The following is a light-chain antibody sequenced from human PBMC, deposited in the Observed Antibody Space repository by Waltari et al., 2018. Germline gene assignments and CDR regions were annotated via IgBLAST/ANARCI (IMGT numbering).Light chain of an antibody. CDR3: QAWDSSIEV. CDR1: KVDDKY. J-gene: IGLJ2*01. Sequence: SYELTQPPSVSVSPGQTVRITCSGDKVDDKYTCWLQQQPGQSPVLVIYQDNKRPSGIPMRFSGSNSGNTATLTISGTHAVEEADYYCQAWDSSIEVFGGGTKLTVL. V-gene: IGLV3-1*01. CDR2: QDN.